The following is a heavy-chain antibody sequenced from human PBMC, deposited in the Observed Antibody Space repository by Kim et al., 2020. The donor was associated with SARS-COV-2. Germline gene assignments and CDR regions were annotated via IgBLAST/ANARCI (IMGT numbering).Heavy chain of an antibody. D-gene: IGHD2-21*01. Sequence: GGSLRLSCAASGFTFSNAWMSWVRQAPGKGLEWVGRIKKKSDVGTIDYAAPVKSRFTISRDDAKHTMYLQMNSLRNEDTAGCYCTSGLGRTDFDYWGQGTLVTVSS. CDR3: TSGLGRTDFDY. V-gene: IGHV3-15*01. CDR1: GFTFSNAW. J-gene: IGHJ4*02. CDR2: IKKKSDVGTI.